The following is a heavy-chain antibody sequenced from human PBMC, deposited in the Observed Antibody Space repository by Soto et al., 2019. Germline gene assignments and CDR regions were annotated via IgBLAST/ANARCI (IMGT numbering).Heavy chain of an antibody. D-gene: IGHD3-10*01. V-gene: IGHV1-18*01. J-gene: IGHJ3*02. Sequence: QVQLVQSGAEVKKPGASVKVSCKASGYTFTSYGIGWVRQAPGQGLEWMGWISAYNGNTNYAQKLQGRVTMTTDTSTSTAYMELRSLRSDDTAVYYCARVDYYGSGSYYGGDAFDIWGQGTMVTVSS. CDR2: ISAYNGNT. CDR1: GYTFTSYG. CDR3: ARVDYYGSGSYYGGDAFDI.